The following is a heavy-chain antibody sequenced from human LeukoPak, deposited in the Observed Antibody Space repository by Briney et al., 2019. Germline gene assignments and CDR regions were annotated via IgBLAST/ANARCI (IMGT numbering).Heavy chain of an antibody. Sequence: GGSLRLSCAASGFTFSDHAMSWVRQAPAKGLEWVSSINGNGGGSYYIDSVKGRFTVSRDNSENALYLQMNSLRAEDTAVYYCAKVPSVQWELLPFDYWGQGTLVTVSS. CDR2: INGNGGGS. CDR1: GFTFSDHA. CDR3: AKVPSVQWELLPFDY. D-gene: IGHD1-26*01. V-gene: IGHV3-23*01. J-gene: IGHJ4*02.